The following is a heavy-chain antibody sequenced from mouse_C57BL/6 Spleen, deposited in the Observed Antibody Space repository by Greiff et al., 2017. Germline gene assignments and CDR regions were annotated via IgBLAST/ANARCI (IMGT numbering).Heavy chain of an antibody. Sequence: DVKLVESGGGLVQPGGSMKLSCVASGFTFSNYWMNWVRQSPEKGLEWVAQIRLKCDNYATHYPETVKGRFTISRYDSKRNVYLQMINLRAEDTGIYYSTGGYGYLYWGQGTTLTVSS. CDR2: IRLKCDNYAT. D-gene: IGHD2-2*01. V-gene: IGHV6-3*01. CDR3: TGGYGYLY. CDR1: GFTFSNYW. J-gene: IGHJ2*01.